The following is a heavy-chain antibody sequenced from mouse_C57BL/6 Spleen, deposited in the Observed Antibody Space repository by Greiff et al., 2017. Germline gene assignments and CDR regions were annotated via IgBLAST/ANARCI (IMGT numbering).Heavy chain of an antibody. CDR1: GYTFTSYW. J-gene: IGHJ4*01. CDR3: ASGDPHSYYYAMDY. V-gene: IGHV1-50*01. CDR2: IDPSDSYT. D-gene: IGHD3-3*01. Sequence: QVQLQQPGAELVKPGASVKLSCKASGYTFTSYWMQWVKQRPGQGLEWIGEIDPSDSYTNYNQKFKGKATLTVDTSSSPAYMQLSSLTSEDSAVYYCASGDPHSYYYAMDYWGQGTSVTVSS.